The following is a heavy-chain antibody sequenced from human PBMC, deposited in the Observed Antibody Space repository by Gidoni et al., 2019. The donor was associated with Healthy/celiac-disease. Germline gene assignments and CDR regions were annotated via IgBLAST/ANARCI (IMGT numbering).Heavy chain of an antibody. CDR3: ARPFIAAAGEEAFDI. CDR2: ST. Sequence: STYYNPSLKSRVTISVDTSKNQFSLKLSSVTAADTAVYYCARPFIAAAGEEAFDIWGQGTMVTVSS. D-gene: IGHD6-13*01. V-gene: IGHV4-39*01. J-gene: IGHJ3*02.